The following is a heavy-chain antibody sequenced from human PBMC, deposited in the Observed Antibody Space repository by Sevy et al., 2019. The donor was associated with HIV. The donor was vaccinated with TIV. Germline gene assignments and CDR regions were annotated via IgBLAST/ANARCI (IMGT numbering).Heavy chain of an antibody. CDR3: ARDSGYCSGGSCYSFYGMDV. CDR1: GGSISSYY. Sequence: SETLSLTCTVSGGSISSYYWSWIRQPPGKGLEWIGYIYYSGSTNYNPSLKSRVTISVDTSKNQFSRKLSSVTAADTAGYYCARDSGYCSGGSCYSFYGMDVWGQGTTVTVSS. CDR2: IYYSGST. V-gene: IGHV4-59*01. J-gene: IGHJ6*02. D-gene: IGHD2-15*01.